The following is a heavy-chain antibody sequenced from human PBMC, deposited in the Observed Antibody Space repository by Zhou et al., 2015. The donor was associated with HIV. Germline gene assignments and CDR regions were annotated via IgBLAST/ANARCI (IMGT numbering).Heavy chain of an antibody. Sequence: QVQLVQSGAEVKKPGSSVKVSCKASGGTFSSYTISWVRQAPGQGLEWMGRIIPILGIANYAQKFQGRVTITADKSTSTAYMELSSLRSEDTAVYYCARGSFKAGYCSSTSCYLPYYYYGMDVWGQGTTVTVSS. CDR2: IIPILGIA. CDR3: ARGSFKAGYCSSTSCYLPYYYYGMDV. V-gene: IGHV1-69*02. D-gene: IGHD2-2*01. J-gene: IGHJ6*02. CDR1: GGTFSSYT.